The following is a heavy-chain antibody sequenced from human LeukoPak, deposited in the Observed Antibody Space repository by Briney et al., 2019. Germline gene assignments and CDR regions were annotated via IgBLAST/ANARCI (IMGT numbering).Heavy chain of an antibody. CDR3: ARPYYYDSRIDP. J-gene: IGHJ5*02. V-gene: IGHV4-4*07. CDR1: GGFISSYY. CDR2: IYTTGST. Sequence: SETLSLTCTVSGGFISSYYWTWIRQPAGKGLEWIGRIYTTGSTNYNPSLNSRVAMSVDTSKKQFSLKLSSVTAADTAVYYCARPYYYDSRIDPWGQGTLVTVSS. D-gene: IGHD3-22*01.